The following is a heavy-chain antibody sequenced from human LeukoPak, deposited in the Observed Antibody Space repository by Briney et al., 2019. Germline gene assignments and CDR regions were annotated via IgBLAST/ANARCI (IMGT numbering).Heavy chain of an antibody. D-gene: IGHD5-18*01. CDR1: GFTFSSYS. CDR2: ISSSSSYI. J-gene: IGHJ4*02. V-gene: IGHV3-21*01. CDR3: ARDRGYSYEFDY. Sequence: GGSLRLSCAASGFTFSSYSMNWVRQAPGKGLEWVSSISSSSSYIYYADSVKGRFTISRDNAKNSLYLQMNSMRAEDTAVYYCARDRGYSYEFDYWGQGTLVTVSS.